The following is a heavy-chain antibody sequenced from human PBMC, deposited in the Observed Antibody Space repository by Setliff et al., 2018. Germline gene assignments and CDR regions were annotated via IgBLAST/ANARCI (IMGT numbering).Heavy chain of an antibody. CDR2: IKQDGGRM. D-gene: IGHD3-22*01. J-gene: IGHJ4*02. CDR1: GFRFSIYW. Sequence: GSLRRSCAASGFRFSIYWMSWVRQAPGQGLEWVANIKQDGGRMFYADSVKGRFTISRDNSKNTLYLQMNSMRAEDTAVYYCAKDGGPYYYDSSGYWHYWGQGTLVTVSS. V-gene: IGHV3-7*01. CDR3: AKDGGPYYYDSSGYWHY.